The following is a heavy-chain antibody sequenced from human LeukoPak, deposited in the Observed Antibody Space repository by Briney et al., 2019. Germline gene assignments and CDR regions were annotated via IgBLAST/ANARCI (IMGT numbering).Heavy chain of an antibody. CDR1: GYTFTGYY. Sequence: ASVKVSCKASGYTFTGYYMHWVRQAPGQGLEWMGWINPNSGGTNYAQKFQGRVTMTRDTSISTAYMELSRLRSDDTAVYYCARDQYTGYYDSSGYSGPDYRGQGTLVTVSS. D-gene: IGHD3-22*01. J-gene: IGHJ4*02. CDR3: ARDQYTGYYDSSGYSGPDY. V-gene: IGHV1-2*02. CDR2: INPNSGGT.